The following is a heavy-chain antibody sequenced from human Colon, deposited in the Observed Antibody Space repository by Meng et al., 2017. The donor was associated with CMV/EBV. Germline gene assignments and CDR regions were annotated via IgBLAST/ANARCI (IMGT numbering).Heavy chain of an antibody. J-gene: IGHJ4*02. Sequence: QVQVVQSGAEVKKHGPSVKVSCKASGYSCASYYLNWVRLTDGQGLEWVGWMDPDSGNSTHAQRLQGRITLTRDTSTTTAYMELTNLRSEDTAVYFCARGNSWFVYWGQGTLVTVSS. D-gene: IGHD3-10*01. CDR3: ARGNSWFVY. CDR1: GYSCASYY. V-gene: IGHV1-8*01. CDR2: MDPDSGNS.